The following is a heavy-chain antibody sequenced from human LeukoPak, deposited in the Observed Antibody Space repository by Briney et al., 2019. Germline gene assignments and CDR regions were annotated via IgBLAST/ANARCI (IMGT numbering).Heavy chain of an antibody. CDR3: ARVIKVLQFDISDRGAFDI. V-gene: IGHV1-69*13. D-gene: IGHD3-9*01. Sequence: GASVKVSCKASGGTFSSYAISWVRQAPGQGLEWMGGIIPIFGTANYAQKFQGRVTITADESTSTAYMELSSLRSEDTAVYYCARVIKVLQFDISDRGAFDIWGQGTMVTVSS. J-gene: IGHJ3*02. CDR2: IIPIFGTA. CDR1: GGTFSSYA.